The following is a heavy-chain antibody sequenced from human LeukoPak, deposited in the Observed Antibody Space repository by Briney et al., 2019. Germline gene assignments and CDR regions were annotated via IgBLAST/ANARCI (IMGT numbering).Heavy chain of an antibody. CDR3: ARVYSSGYSLDY. Sequence: GGSLRLSCVDSGFTFSTYSMNWVRQAPGKGLEWVSYITRSSNTIHYADSVKGRFTVSRDNAKNSLSLQMNNLRAEDTAVYYCARVYSSGYSLDYWGQGTLVTVSS. CDR2: ITRSSNTI. V-gene: IGHV3-48*04. D-gene: IGHD3-22*01. J-gene: IGHJ4*02. CDR1: GFTFSTYS.